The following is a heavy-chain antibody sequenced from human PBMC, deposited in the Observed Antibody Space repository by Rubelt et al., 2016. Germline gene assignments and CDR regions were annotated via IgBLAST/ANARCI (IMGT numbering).Heavy chain of an antibody. CDR1: GGSFSGYY. D-gene: IGHD6-13*01. J-gene: IGHJ4*02. CDR3: ARGVPGYSSTCYRQ. Sequence: QVQLQQWGAGLLKPSETLSLTCAFYGGSFSGYYWSWIRQPPGKGLEWIGEINLGGSTTYNPSLKSRVTISVDTSKNQFSLKLSAVTAADTAVYYCARGVPGYSSTCYRQWGQGTLVTVSS. CDR2: INLGGST. V-gene: IGHV4-34*01.